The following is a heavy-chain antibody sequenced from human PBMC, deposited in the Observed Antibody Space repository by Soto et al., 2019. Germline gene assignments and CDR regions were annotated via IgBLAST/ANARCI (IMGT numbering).Heavy chain of an antibody. CDR3: AKEGPITNWYFDY. V-gene: IGHV3-30*18. CDR1: GFTFSNYG. D-gene: IGHD1-1*01. Sequence: QVQLVESEGGVVQPGRSLRLSCTASGFTFSNYGMHWVRQAPVKGLEWVTVISYDGNVAYYADSVKGRFTSSRDNSKNTLYLQMNSLRTEDTAVYYCAKEGPITNWYFDYWGQGTLVTVSS. J-gene: IGHJ4*02. CDR2: ISYDGNVA.